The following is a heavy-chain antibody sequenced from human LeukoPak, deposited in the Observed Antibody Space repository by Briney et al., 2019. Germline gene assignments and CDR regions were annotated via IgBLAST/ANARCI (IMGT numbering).Heavy chain of an antibody. CDR1: GYTFTSYG. J-gene: IGHJ5*02. Sequence: ASVKVSCKASGYTFTSYGISWVRQAPGQGPEWMGWISAYNGNTNYAQKLQGRVTMTTDTSTSTAYMELRSLRSDDTAVYYCARQLNPSYYDFWSGYRWFDPWGQGTLVTVSS. CDR2: ISAYNGNT. D-gene: IGHD3-3*01. CDR3: ARQLNPSYYDFWSGYRWFDP. V-gene: IGHV1-18*01.